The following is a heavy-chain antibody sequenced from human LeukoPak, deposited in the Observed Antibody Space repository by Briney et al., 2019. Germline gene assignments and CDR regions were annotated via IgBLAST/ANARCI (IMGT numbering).Heavy chain of an antibody. V-gene: IGHV3-21*01. Sequence: PGGSLRLSCAASGFTFSSYSMNWVRQAPGKGLEWVSSISSSSSYIYYADSVKGRFTNSRDNAKNSLYLKMNSLRAKDKAVYYCARALPSPLYSGSYADAFDIWGQGTMVTVSS. J-gene: IGHJ3*02. CDR2: ISSSSSYI. D-gene: IGHD1-26*01. CDR3: ARALPSPLYSGSYADAFDI. CDR1: GFTFSSYS.